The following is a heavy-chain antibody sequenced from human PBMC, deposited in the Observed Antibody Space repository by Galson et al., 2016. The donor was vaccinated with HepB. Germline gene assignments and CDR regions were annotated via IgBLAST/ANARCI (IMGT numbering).Heavy chain of an antibody. V-gene: IGHV1-69*13. CDR1: GGTFSSYA. J-gene: IGHJ6*02. D-gene: IGHD3-3*01. CDR2: IIPIFGTA. Sequence: SVKVSCKASGGTFSSYAISWVRQAPGQGLEWMGGIIPIFGTANYAQKFQGRVTITADESTSTAYMELSSLRSEDTAVYYCARGLGTIFGVVITDYYSYGMDVWGQGTTVTVSS. CDR3: ARGLGTIFGVVITDYYSYGMDV.